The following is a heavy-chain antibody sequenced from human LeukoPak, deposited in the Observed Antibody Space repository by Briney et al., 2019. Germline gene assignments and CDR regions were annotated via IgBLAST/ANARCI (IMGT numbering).Heavy chain of an antibody. CDR2: FRGSGDST. V-gene: IGHV3-23*01. D-gene: IGHD1-7*01. J-gene: IGHJ4*02. CDR3: AKAGVRGSNQPNYYFDS. CDR1: GFPFNTYL. Sequence: GGSLRLSCAGPGFPFNTYLMAWVPQAPGKGVGGFSAFRGSGDSTYYADSVKGRLTISRDNSKHTLYLQMNSLRAEDTAVYYCAKAGVRGSNQPNYYFDSWGQGTLVAVSS.